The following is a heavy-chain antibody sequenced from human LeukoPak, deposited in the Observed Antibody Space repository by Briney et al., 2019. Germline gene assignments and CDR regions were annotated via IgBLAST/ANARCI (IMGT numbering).Heavy chain of an antibody. CDR2: FDPENSET. CDR3: ATLNYGDLRGGGFEV. Sequence: ASGKVSCKFSGYTLTDLSIHLVRQAPGKGLEWMGGFDPENSETTYAQRFQGRVTMTEDTSSDTAYMFLTSLRSEDTALYYCATLNYGDLRGGGFEVWGQGTMVSVSS. J-gene: IGHJ3*01. D-gene: IGHD4-17*01. V-gene: IGHV1-24*01. CDR1: GYTLTDLS.